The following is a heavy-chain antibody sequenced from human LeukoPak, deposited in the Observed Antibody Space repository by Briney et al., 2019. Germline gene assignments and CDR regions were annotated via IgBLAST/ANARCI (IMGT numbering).Heavy chain of an antibody. CDR3: AKDLTGIVDPLWY. J-gene: IGHJ4*02. CDR2: ISGSGGST. Sequence: GGSLRLSCAASRFTFSSYAMSWVRQAPGKGLEWVSAISGSGGSTYYADSVKGRFTISRDNSKNTLYLQMNSLRAEDTAVYYCAKDLTGIVDPLWYWGQGTLVTVSS. V-gene: IGHV3-23*01. CDR1: RFTFSSYA. D-gene: IGHD1-26*01.